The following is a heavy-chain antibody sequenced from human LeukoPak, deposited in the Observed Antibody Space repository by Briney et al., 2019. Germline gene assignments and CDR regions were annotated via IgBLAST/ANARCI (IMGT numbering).Heavy chain of an antibody. Sequence: SETLSLTCAVYGGSFSGYYWSWIRQPPGEGLEWIGEINHSGSTNYNPSLKSRVTISVDTSKNQFSLKLSSVTAADTAVYYCARGRTAAAGTYSDYWGQGTLVTVSS. J-gene: IGHJ4*02. CDR2: INHSGST. V-gene: IGHV4-34*01. CDR1: GGSFSGYY. D-gene: IGHD6-13*01. CDR3: ARGRTAAAGTYSDY.